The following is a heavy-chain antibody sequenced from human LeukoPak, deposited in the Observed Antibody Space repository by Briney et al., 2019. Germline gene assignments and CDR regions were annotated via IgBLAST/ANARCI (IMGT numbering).Heavy chain of an antibody. CDR3: ARENWGDY. J-gene: IGHJ4*02. CDR2: FYHSGST. D-gene: IGHD7-27*01. CDR1: GGSISSSNW. V-gene: IGHV4-4*02. Sequence: PSGTLSLTCAVSGGSISSSNWWSWVRQPPGKGLEWIGEFYHSGSTNYNPSLKSRVTISVDTSKNQFSLKLSSVTAADTAVYYCARENWGDYWGQGTLVTVSS.